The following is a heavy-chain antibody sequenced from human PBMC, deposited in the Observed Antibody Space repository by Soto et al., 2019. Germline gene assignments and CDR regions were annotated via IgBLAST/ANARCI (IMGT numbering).Heavy chain of an antibody. CDR3: ARARNFCSGGSCYFVEEDY. CDR1: GGTFSSYA. V-gene: IGHV1-69*13. J-gene: IGHJ4*02. Sequence: ASVKVSCKASGGTFSSYAISWVRQAPGQGLEWMGGIIPIFGTANYAQKFQGRVTITADESTSTAYMELSSLRSEDTAVYYCARARNFCSGGSCYFVEEDYWGQGTLVTVSS. CDR2: IIPIFGTA. D-gene: IGHD2-15*01.